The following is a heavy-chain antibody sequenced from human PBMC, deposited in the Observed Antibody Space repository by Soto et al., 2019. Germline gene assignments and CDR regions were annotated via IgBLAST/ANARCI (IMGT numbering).Heavy chain of an antibody. CDR3: ASPRQITSLLLYSFDY. V-gene: IGHV3-30*03. CDR1: GFTFSSYG. J-gene: IGHJ4*02. CDR2: ISYDGSNK. D-gene: IGHD2-15*01. Sequence: QVQLVESGGGVVQPGRSLRLSCAASGFTFSSYGMHWVRQAPGKGLEWVAVISYDGSNKYYADSVKGRFTISRDNSKNTLYLQMNSLRAEDTAVYYCASPRQITSLLLYSFDYWGQGTLVTVSS.